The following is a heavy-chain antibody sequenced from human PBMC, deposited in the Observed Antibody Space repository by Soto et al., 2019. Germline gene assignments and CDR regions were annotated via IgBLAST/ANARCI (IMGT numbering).Heavy chain of an antibody. Sequence: QVQLVQSGAEVKKPGSSVKVSCKASGGTFSRHPIGWVRQAPGQGLEWMGGIIPVFATATYTQKIQGRVRITAAGATSTAYMELSRLTSEDTAVDYCASSGLQSSYCSGGSCYSSFDFWGEGTLVTVSS. CDR2: IIPVFATA. CDR1: GGTFSRHP. J-gene: IGHJ4*02. CDR3: ASSGLQSSYCSGGSCYSSFDF. V-gene: IGHV1-69*01. D-gene: IGHD2-15*01.